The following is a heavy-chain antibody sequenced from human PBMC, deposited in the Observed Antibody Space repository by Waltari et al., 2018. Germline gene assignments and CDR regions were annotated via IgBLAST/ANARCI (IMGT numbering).Heavy chain of an antibody. CDR3: ARAGYYDSSGYGYYYYMDV. V-gene: IGHV3-21*03. D-gene: IGHD3-22*01. Sequence: EVQLVESGGGLVKPGGSLRLSCAASGFTFSSYSMNWVRQAPGKGLEWVSSISSSSSYIYYADSVKGRFTISRDNAKNSLYLQMNSLRAEDTAVYYCARAGYYDSSGYGYYYYMDVWGKGTTVTVSS. CDR1: GFTFSSYS. J-gene: IGHJ6*03. CDR2: ISSSSSYI.